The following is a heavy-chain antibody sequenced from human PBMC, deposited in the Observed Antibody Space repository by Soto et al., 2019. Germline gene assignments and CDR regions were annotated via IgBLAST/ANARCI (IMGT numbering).Heavy chain of an antibody. V-gene: IGHV4-61*01. Sequence: PSETLSLTCTVSGGSVSSGSYYWSWIRQPPGKGLEWIGYIYYSGITDYNPSLKSRVTISVDTSKSQFSLKLSSVTAADTAVYYCARGGGVYYFDYWGPGTLVTVSS. CDR3: ARGGGVYYFDY. J-gene: IGHJ4*02. CDR1: GGSVSSGSYY. CDR2: IYYSGIT. D-gene: IGHD2-8*02.